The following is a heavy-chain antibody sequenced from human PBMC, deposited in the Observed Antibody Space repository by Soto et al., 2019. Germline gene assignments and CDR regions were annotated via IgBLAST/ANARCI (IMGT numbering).Heavy chain of an antibody. CDR2: ISSSGSTI. D-gene: IGHD6-19*01. J-gene: IGHJ5*02. CDR3: ARDWAVAGTRWFDP. Sequence: GGSLRLSCAASGFTFSSYEMNRVRQAPGKGLEWVSYISSSGSTIYYADSVKGRFTISRDNAKNSLYLQMNSLRAEDTAVYYCARDWAVAGTRWFDPWGQGTLVTVSS. V-gene: IGHV3-48*03. CDR1: GFTFSSYE.